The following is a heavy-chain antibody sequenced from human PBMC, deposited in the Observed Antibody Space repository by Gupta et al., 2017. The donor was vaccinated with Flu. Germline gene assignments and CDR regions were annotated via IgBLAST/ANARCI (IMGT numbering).Heavy chain of an antibody. V-gene: IGHV3-30*01. J-gene: IGHJ4*02. D-gene: IGHD3-22*01. CDR3: ARGSLGGYYFGLY. Sequence: GRFTISRDNSKNNLYLQMDSLRVDDTAMYYCARGSLGGYYFGLYWGQGTLVTVSS.